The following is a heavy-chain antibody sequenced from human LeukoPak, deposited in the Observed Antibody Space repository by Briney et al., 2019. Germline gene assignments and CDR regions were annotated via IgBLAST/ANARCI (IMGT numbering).Heavy chain of an antibody. D-gene: IGHD3-16*01. V-gene: IGHV3-7*01. CDR1: GFTFSSYG. CDR3: ATWRSDYFDY. Sequence: GGTLRLSCAASGFTFSSYGMSWVRRAPGKGLEWVANIKQDGSEKYYVDSVKGRFTIFRDNAKNSLYLQMNSLRAEDTAVYYCATWRSDYFDYWGQGTLVTVSS. J-gene: IGHJ4*02. CDR2: IKQDGSEK.